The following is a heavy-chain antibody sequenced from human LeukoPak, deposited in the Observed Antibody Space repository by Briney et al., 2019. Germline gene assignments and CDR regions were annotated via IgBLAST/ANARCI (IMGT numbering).Heavy chain of an antibody. J-gene: IGHJ4*02. D-gene: IGHD2-2*01. CDR2: ISGNGGST. CDR1: GFTFSSYA. Sequence: GGSLRLSCAASGFTFSSYAMSWVRQAPGKGLEWVSAISGNGGSTYYADSVKGRFTISRDNSKNTLYLQMNSLRAEDTAVYYCAKLKVLVVPAATDYWGQGTLVTVSS. V-gene: IGHV3-23*01. CDR3: AKLKVLVVPAATDY.